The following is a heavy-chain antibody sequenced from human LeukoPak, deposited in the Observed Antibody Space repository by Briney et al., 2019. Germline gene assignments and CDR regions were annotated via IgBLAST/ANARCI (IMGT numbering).Heavy chain of an antibody. D-gene: IGHD5-18*01. Sequence: PGGSLRLSCAASGFTFSSYALSWVRQAPGKGLERVSGITYIDNSAYYADSVKGRFTISRDNSKNTLFLQMSSLRAEDTAVYYCARTGYNYGTPLNSWGQGTLVTVSS. J-gene: IGHJ4*02. CDR3: ARTGYNYGTPLNS. V-gene: IGHV3-23*01. CDR2: ITYIDNSA. CDR1: GFTFSSYA.